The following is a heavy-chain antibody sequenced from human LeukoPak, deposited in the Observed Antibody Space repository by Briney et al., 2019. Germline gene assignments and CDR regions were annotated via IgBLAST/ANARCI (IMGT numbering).Heavy chain of an antibody. CDR3: ARDQEVGATNSGAFDI. V-gene: IGHV3-20*01. CDR2: INWNGGST. D-gene: IGHD1-26*01. J-gene: IGHJ3*02. CDR1: GFTFDDYG. Sequence: GGSLRLSCAASGFTFDDYGMSWVRQAPGKGLEWVSGINWNGGSTGYADSVKGRFTISRDNAKNSLYLQMNSLRAEDTALYHCARDQEVGATNSGAFDIWGQGTMVTVSS.